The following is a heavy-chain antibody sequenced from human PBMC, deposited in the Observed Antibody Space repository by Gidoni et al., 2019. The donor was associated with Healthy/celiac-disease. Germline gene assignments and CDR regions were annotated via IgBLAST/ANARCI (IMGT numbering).Heavy chain of an antibody. V-gene: IGHV1-2*02. CDR2: INPNTGGT. J-gene: IGHJ5*01. CDR1: GYTFNNYY. D-gene: IGHD1-26*01. Sequence: QVQLVQSGAEVKKPGASVTVSCKAPGYTFNNYYMHWVRQAPGQGLEWMGWINPNTGGTNYALKFQGRVTMTRDTSITTVNMELSRLRSDDTAVYYCARDPGGHLSKWELKGWADSWGQGTPVIVSS. CDR3: ARDPGGHLSKWELKGWADS.